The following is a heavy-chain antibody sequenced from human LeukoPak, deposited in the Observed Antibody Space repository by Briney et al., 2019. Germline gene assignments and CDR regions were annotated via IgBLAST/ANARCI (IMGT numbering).Heavy chain of an antibody. CDR3: ARDPYNEIRPYYDILTGYYTGGMDV. V-gene: IGHV1-2*02. D-gene: IGHD3-9*01. CDR1: GYTFTGYY. CDR2: INPNSGGT. J-gene: IGHJ6*02. Sequence: ASVKVSCKASGYTFTGYYMHWVRQAPGQGLEWMGWINPNSGGTNYAQKFQGRVTMTRDTSISTAYMELSGLRSDDTAVYYCARDPYNEIRPYYDILTGYYTGGMDVWGQGTTVTVSS.